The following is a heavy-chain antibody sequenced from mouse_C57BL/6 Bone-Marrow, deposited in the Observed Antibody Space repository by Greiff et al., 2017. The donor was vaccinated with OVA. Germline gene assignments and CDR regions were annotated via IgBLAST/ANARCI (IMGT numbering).Heavy chain of an antibody. V-gene: IGHV14-2*01. Sequence: LHVKQSEAELVKPGASVKLYSTASGFNIKDYYMHWVKQRTEQGLEWIGRIDPEDGETKYAPKFQGKATITADTSSNTAYLQLSSLTSEDTAVYYCAREWLLPWFAYWGQGTLVTVSA. CDR3: AREWLLPWFAY. CDR2: IDPEDGET. D-gene: IGHD2-3*01. J-gene: IGHJ3*01. CDR1: GFNIKDYY.